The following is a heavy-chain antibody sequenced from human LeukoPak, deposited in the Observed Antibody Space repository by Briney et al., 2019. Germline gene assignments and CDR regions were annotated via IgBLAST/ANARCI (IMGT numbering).Heavy chain of an antibody. CDR1: RFTFSSYS. Sequence: GGSLRLSCAASRFTFSSYSMNWVRQAPGKGLEWVSSISSSSYIYYADSVKGRFTISRDNAKNSLYLQMNSLRAEDTAAYYCARVLSGRGSLYDYYYYMDVWGKGTTVTISS. D-gene: IGHD3-10*01. CDR2: ISSSSYI. J-gene: IGHJ6*03. V-gene: IGHV3-21*04. CDR3: ARVLSGRGSLYDYYYYMDV.